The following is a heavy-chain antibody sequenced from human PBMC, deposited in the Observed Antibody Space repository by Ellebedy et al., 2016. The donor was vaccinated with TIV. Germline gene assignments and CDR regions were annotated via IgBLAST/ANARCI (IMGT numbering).Heavy chain of an antibody. J-gene: IGHJ3*02. D-gene: IGHD4-17*01. CDR3: ATDGSYGDYLSPTHAFVI. V-gene: IGHV3-7*01. Sequence: GESLKISCAASGFSFRSYWMSWVRQAPGRGLEWVANINQDESQRYYVDSVEGRFTISRDNTESSLYLQMNSLRVEDTAVYYCATDGSYGDYLSPTHAFVIWGQGTMVTVSS. CDR1: GFSFRSYW. CDR2: INQDESQR.